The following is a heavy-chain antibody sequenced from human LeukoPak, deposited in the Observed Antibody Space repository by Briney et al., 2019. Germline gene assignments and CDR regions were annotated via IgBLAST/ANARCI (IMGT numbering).Heavy chain of an antibody. CDR1: GFTFSNYN. Sequence: GGSLRLSCAASGFTFSNYNMNWVRQAPGKGLEWVSSISSSNNYIYYADSVKGRFTISRDNAKNSLYLQMNSLRAEDTAVYYCARRSPNYYFDYWGQGPPVPVSS. CDR3: ARRSPNYYFDY. V-gene: IGHV3-21*01. J-gene: IGHJ4*02. CDR2: ISSSNNYI.